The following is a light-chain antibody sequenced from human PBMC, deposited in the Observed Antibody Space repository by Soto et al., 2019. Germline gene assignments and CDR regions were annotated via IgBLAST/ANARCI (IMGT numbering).Light chain of an antibody. CDR2: DAS. CDR1: QSVSRH. V-gene: IGKV3-11*01. Sequence: EIVLTQSPATLSLSPGERATLACRASQSVSRHLAWYQQKPGQAPRLLIYDASNRSTGIPARFSGSGSGTDFTLTISSLEPEDFAVYYCQQRNNWPPVTFGGGTKVEIK. CDR3: QQRNNWPPVT. J-gene: IGKJ4*01.